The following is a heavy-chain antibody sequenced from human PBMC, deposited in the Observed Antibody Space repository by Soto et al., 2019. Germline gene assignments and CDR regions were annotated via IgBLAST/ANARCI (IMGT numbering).Heavy chain of an antibody. CDR1: GYTFTSYG. CDR2: ISAYNGNT. CDR3: ARDSRIAVAGPSYYGMDV. Sequence: ASVKVSCKASGYTFTSYGISWVRQAPGQGLEWMGWISAYNGNTNYAQKLQGRVTMTTDTSTSTAYMELRSLRSDDTAVYYCARDSRIAVAGPSYYGMDVWGQGTTVTLPS. V-gene: IGHV1-18*01. J-gene: IGHJ6*02. D-gene: IGHD6-19*01.